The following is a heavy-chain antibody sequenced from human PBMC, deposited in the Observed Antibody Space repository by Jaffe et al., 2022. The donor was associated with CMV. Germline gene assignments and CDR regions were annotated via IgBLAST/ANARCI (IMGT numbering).Heavy chain of an antibody. CDR1: GGSISSYY. V-gene: IGHV4-4*07. Sequence: QVQLQESGPGLVKPSETLSLTCTVSGGSISSYYWSWIRQPAGKGLEWIGRIYTSGSTNYNPSLKSRVTMSVDTSKNQFSLKLSSVTAADTAVYYCARGGDDYGDYDVALWGQGTLVTVSS. CDR3: ARGGDDYGDYDVAL. D-gene: IGHD4-17*01. J-gene: IGHJ4*02. CDR2: IYTSGST.